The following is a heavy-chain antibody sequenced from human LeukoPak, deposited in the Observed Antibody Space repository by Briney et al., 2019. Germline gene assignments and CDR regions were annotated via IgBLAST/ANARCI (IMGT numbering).Heavy chain of an antibody. D-gene: IGHD5-18*01. Sequence: PSETLSLTCTVSGGSIISGGYYWSWIRQHPGKGLEWIGYIYYSGSTYYNPSLKSRVTISVDTSKNQFSLKLSSVTAADTAVYYCARAVDTAMAYVDYWGQGTLVTVSS. V-gene: IGHV4-31*03. CDR1: GGSIISGGYY. CDR2: IYYSGST. J-gene: IGHJ4*02. CDR3: ARAVDTAMAYVDY.